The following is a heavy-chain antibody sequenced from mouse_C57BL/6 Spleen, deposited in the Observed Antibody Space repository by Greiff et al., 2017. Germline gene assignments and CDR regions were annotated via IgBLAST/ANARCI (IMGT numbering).Heavy chain of an antibody. CDR1: GYTFTSYW. CDR2: INPSNGGT. CDR3: ARDYYGSAPGYFDV. V-gene: IGHV1-53*01. Sequence: QVQLQQPGTELVKPGASVKLSCKASGYTFTSYWMHWVQQRPGQGLEWIGNINPSNGGTNYNEKFKSKATLTVDKSSSTAYMQLSSLTSEDSAVXDCARDYYGSAPGYFDVWGTGTTVTVSS. D-gene: IGHD1-1*01. J-gene: IGHJ1*03.